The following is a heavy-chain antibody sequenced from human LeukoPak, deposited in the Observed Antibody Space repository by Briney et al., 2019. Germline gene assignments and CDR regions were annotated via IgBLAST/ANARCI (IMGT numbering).Heavy chain of an antibody. V-gene: IGHV3-64*04. CDR2: IGGNGGTT. D-gene: IGHD3-9*01. J-gene: IGHJ6*02. Sequence: GGSLRLSCSASGFTFSRFGMHWVRQAPGKRLEYVSAIGGNGGTTYYADSVKGRFTISRDNAKNSLYLQMNSLRAEDTAAYYCARDFSYDILTGYYPYYYYGMDVWGQGTTVTVSS. CDR1: GFTFSRFG. CDR3: ARDFSYDILTGYYPYYYYGMDV.